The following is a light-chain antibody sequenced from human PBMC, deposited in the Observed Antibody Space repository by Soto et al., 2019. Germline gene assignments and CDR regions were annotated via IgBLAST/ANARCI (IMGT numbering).Light chain of an antibody. J-gene: IGLJ3*02. CDR3: SLFTNSDTRV. CDR2: EVS. V-gene: IGLV2-18*01. Sequence: QSALTQAPSVSGSPGQSVTISCTGTSSDVGRYDRVSWYQQPPGTAPKLMIYEVSNRPSGVPDRFSGSKSGNTASLTISGLQAEDEAEYHCSLFTNSDTRVFGGGTKLTVL. CDR1: SSDVGRYDR.